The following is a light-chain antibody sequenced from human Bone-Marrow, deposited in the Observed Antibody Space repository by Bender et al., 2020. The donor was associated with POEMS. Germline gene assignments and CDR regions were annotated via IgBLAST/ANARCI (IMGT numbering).Light chain of an antibody. Sequence: QSALTQPRSVSGSPGQSVTISCAGTSSDVADYDFVSWHRQYPGKTPQLLIYDVTNRPSGVSNRFSGSKSGNTASLTISGLQAEDEADYYCSSYTRKTTWVFGGGTKLTVL. CDR3: SSYTRKTTWV. V-gene: IGLV2-14*01. J-gene: IGLJ3*02. CDR1: SSDVADYDF. CDR2: DVT.